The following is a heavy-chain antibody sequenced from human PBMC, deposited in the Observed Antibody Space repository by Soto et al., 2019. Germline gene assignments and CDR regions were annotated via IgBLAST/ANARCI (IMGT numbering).Heavy chain of an antibody. J-gene: IGHJ5*02. CDR2: ISSSGSTI. CDR1: GFTFSSYE. D-gene: IGHD3-10*01. V-gene: IGHV3-48*03. CDR3: VKEGRLAVGGLDL. Sequence: EVQLVESGGGLVQPGGSLRLSCAASGFTFSSYEMNWVRQAPGKGLEWVSYISSSGSTIYYADSVKGRFTISRDNAKNSLYLQMNSLRAEDTAIYYCVKEGRLAVGGLDLWGQGALVTVSS.